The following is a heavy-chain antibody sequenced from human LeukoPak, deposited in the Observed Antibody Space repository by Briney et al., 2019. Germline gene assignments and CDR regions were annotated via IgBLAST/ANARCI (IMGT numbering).Heavy chain of an antibody. CDR2: INPNSGDT. CDR1: GYTFTGYY. J-gene: IGHJ4*02. V-gene: IGHV1-2*02. D-gene: IGHD6-19*01. Sequence: ASVKVSCKASGYTFTGYYMHWVRQAPGQGLEWMGWINPNSGDTNYAQKFQGRVTMTRDTSISTAYMELSRLRSDDTAVYYCARYSSGWFFDYWGQGTLVTVSS. CDR3: ARYSSGWFFDY.